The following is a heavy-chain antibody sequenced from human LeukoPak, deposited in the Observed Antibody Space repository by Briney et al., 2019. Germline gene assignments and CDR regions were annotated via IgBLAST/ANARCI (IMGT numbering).Heavy chain of an antibody. CDR2: IYPGDSVT. Sequence: GESLKISCKGSGYSFTSYWIGWVRQMPGKGLEWMGIIYPGDSVTRYSPSFQGQVTISADKSISTACLQWSSLKASDTAMYYCARQELGYCSSTSCHQYFQHWGQGTLVTVSS. CDR3: ARQELGYCSSTSCHQYFQH. J-gene: IGHJ1*01. V-gene: IGHV5-51*01. D-gene: IGHD2-2*01. CDR1: GYSFTSYW.